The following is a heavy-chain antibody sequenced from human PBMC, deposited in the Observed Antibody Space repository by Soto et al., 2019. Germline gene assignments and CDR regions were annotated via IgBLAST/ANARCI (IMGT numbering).Heavy chain of an antibody. CDR3: ANSEYSRYKNIDV. Sequence: GGSLRLSCAVSGFTFRGYGMHWVRQAPGRGLEWVALISYDGSIKYYADSVGGRFTISRDNSKNTLYLQMNSLRAEDTAVYYCANSEYSRYKNIDVWGQGTTVTVSS. CDR1: GFTFRGYG. D-gene: IGHD5-18*01. CDR2: ISYDGSIK. J-gene: IGHJ6*02. V-gene: IGHV3-30*18.